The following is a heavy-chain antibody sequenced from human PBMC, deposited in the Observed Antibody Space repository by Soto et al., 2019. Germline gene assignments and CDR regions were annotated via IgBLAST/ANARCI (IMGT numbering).Heavy chain of an antibody. CDR1: GFTLSSHW. J-gene: IGHJ3*02. D-gene: IGHD6-13*01. V-gene: IGHV3-74*01. CDR2: INRDGSTI. Sequence: EVQLVESGGGLAQPGGSLRLSCAASGFTLSSHWMHWVRQAPGKGLVWVSRINRDGSTINYDDSVRGRYTISRDNAKDTLSQQMNSLTAEDTAVYYCARVSDCTYSSNCNGRAAFDMWGQGTMVTVSS. CDR3: ARVSDCTYSSNCNGRAAFDM.